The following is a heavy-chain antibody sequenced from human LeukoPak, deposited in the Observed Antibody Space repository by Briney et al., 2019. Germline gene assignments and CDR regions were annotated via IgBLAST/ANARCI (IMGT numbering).Heavy chain of an antibody. CDR2: ISSSGRTI. CDR1: GSTFTSHE. V-gene: IGHV3-48*03. Sequence: AESLRLSCAVSGSTFTSHEMNWVRQAPGQWRDLVSYISSSGRTIDYAVSVKGPVTISRDNAQNSSYLQMNSLRAEATAVYYCVRRFAHWGQGTLVTVSS. CDR3: VRRFAH. J-gene: IGHJ4*02.